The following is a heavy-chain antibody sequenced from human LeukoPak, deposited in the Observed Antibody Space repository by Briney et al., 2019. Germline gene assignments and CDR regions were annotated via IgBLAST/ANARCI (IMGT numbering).Heavy chain of an antibody. J-gene: IGHJ6*03. CDR1: GGSFSGYY. CDR2: INHSGST. D-gene: IGHD6-13*01. V-gene: IGHV4-34*01. Sequence: SETLSLTCAVYGGSFSGYYWSWIRQPPGKGLEWIGEINHSGSTNDNPSLKSRVTISVDTSKNQFSLKLSSVTAADTAVYYCASGADYSSTFYYYSYMDVWGKGTTVTVSS. CDR3: ASGADYSSTFYYYSYMDV.